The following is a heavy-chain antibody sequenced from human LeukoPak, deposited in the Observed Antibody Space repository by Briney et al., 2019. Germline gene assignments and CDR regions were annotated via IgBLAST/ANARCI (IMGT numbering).Heavy chain of an antibody. CDR1: GFTVSSNY. D-gene: IGHD3-22*01. CDR3: ARDLGQYYDTSDNWFDP. J-gene: IGHJ5*02. Sequence: PGGSLRLSCAASGFTVSSNYMSWVRQAPGKGLVWVSRINSDGINTSYADSVKGRFTIFRDNAKNTLNLQMNSLRAEDTAVYYCARDLGQYYDTSDNWFDPWGQGTLVTVSS. V-gene: IGHV3-74*01. CDR2: INSDGINT.